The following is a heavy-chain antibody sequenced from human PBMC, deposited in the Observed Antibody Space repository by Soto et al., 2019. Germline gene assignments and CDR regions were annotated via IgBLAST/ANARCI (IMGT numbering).Heavy chain of an antibody. Sequence: QVQLVQSGAEVKKPGASVKVSCKASGYTFTSYGISWVRLAPGQGLEWMGWISAYNGNTNYAQKLQGRVTMTTDTSTSTAYMELRSLRSDDTAVYYCARVRIVVVPAAIQGFDYWGQGTLVTVSS. CDR2: ISAYNGNT. CDR1: GYTFTSYG. D-gene: IGHD2-2*01. V-gene: IGHV1-18*01. J-gene: IGHJ4*02. CDR3: ARVRIVVVPAAIQGFDY.